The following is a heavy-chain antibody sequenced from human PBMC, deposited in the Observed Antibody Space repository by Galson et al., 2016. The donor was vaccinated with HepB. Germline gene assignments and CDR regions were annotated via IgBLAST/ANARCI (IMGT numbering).Heavy chain of an antibody. CDR2: ISYDGSSN. CDR1: GFTFSDYG. Sequence: SLRLSCAASGFTFSDYGMHWVRQAPGKGLEWVAVISYDGSSNYYADSVKGRFTISRDNSMNTLYLQMDSLRTEDTAIYYCAKAGSRYCSGARSPSFDFWGQGTLVTVSS. CDR3: AKAGSRYCSGARSPSFDF. D-gene: IGHD2-15*01. J-gene: IGHJ4*02. V-gene: IGHV3-30*18.